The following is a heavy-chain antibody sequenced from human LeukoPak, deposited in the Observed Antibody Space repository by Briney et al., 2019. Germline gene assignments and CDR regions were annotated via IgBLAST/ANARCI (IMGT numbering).Heavy chain of an antibody. V-gene: IGHV4-59*01. CDR3: ARARAFNWNYPSSLDY. J-gene: IGHJ4*02. CDR2: IYYSGST. D-gene: IGHD1-7*01. Sequence: PSETLSLTCTVSGGSISSYYWSWIRQPPGKGLEWIGYIYYSGSTNYNPSLKSRVTISVDTSKNQFSLKLSSVTAADTAVYYCARARAFNWNYPSSLDYWGQGTLVTVSS. CDR1: GGSISSYY.